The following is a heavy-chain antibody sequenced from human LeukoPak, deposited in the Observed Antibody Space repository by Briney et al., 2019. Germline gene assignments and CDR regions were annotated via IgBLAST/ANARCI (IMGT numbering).Heavy chain of an antibody. V-gene: IGHV1-2*02. Sequence: SVRSSCKASGYTFTGYYMHWVRQAPGQGLEWMGWINPISGGTNYEQNHQGVVTMRRDTSISTAYMELTRLTYDDTAVYYCALSRMKGSNPIDYWGQGNLVTVSS. CDR2: INPISGGT. D-gene: IGHD6-13*01. CDR1: GYTFTGYY. CDR3: ALSRMKGSNPIDY. J-gene: IGHJ4*02.